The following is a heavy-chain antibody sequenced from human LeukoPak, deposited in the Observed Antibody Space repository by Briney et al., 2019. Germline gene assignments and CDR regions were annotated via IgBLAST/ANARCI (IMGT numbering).Heavy chain of an antibody. J-gene: IGHJ4*02. CDR2: INHSGST. CDR1: GGSFSGYY. Sequence: SETLSLTCAVYGGSFSGYYWSWIRQPPGKGLEWIGGINHSGSTNYNPSLKSRVTISVDTSKNQFSLKLRSVTAADTAVYYCARGDRQYTVTTFLRGGYFDYWGQGTLVTVSS. V-gene: IGHV4-34*01. CDR3: ARGDRQYTVTTFLRGGYFDY. D-gene: IGHD4-17*01.